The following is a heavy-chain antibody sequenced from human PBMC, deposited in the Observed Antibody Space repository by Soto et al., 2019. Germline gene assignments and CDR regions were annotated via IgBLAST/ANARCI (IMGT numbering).Heavy chain of an antibody. D-gene: IGHD1-26*01. CDR1: GGSFSGYY. CDR2: IYYSGGT. V-gene: IGHV4-34*11. CDR3: DPYSFNY. Sequence: SETLSLTCAVYGGSFSGYYWSWIRQPPGKGLEWIGYIYYSGGTYYNPSLKSRVTISVDTSKSQFSPRLNSVTAADTAIYFCDPYSFNYWGHGTLVTVSS. J-gene: IGHJ4*01.